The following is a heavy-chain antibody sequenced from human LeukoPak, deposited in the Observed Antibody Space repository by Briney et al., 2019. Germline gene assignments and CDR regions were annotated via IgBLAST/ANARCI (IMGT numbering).Heavy chain of an antibody. CDR3: AKGDSSGYYTYFQH. CDR1: GFTFSSYG. V-gene: IGHV3-33*06. Sequence: GGSLRLSCAASGFTFSSYGMHWVRQAPGKGLEWVAIIWYDGSNKYYADSVKGRFTISRDNSKNTLYLQMNSLRAEDTAVYYCAKGDSSGYYTYFQHWGRGTLVTVSS. J-gene: IGHJ1*01. CDR2: IWYDGSNK. D-gene: IGHD3-22*01.